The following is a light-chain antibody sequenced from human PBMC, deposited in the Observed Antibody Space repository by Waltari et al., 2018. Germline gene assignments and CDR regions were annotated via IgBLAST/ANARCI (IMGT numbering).Light chain of an antibody. J-gene: IGKJ2*01. Sequence: SCRSSQSLLYSNGYNYLDWYLQKPGQSPQVLIYLGSNRASGVTDRFSGSGSGTDFTLKISRVEAEDVGVYYCMQALQTPFTFGQGTKLEIK. CDR1: QSLLYSNGYNY. CDR3: MQALQTPFT. V-gene: IGKV2-28*01. CDR2: LGS.